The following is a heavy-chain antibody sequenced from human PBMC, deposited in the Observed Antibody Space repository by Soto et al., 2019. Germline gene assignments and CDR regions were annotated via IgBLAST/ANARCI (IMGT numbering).Heavy chain of an antibody. CDR2: IYHSGST. D-gene: IGHD6-19*01. Sequence: QVQLQESGPGLVNPSGTLSLTCAVSGGSISSRNWWCWVRPPPGTGLEWIGEIYHSGSTNYNPSLKSRVTISVGKSKNQFSLKLRSVTAADTAVYYCARVAGDGTRVDYWGQGTLVTVSS. J-gene: IGHJ4*02. CDR1: GGSISSRNW. V-gene: IGHV4-4*02. CDR3: ARVAGDGTRVDY.